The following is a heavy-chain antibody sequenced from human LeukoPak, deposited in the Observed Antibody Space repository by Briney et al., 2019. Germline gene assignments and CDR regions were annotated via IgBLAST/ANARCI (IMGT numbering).Heavy chain of an antibody. Sequence: SEALSLTCTVSDDSISTFYWSWIRQPPGKGLEWIGEIHPHGIFYYNSSLTSRVTISIDTSKSQFSLRLTSVTAADTALYYCARGRDRSKAGDLWGQGSLVIVSS. V-gene: IGHV4-59*12. CDR3: ARGRDRSKAGDL. D-gene: IGHD5-24*01. J-gene: IGHJ5*02. CDR2: IHPHGIF. CDR1: DDSISTFY.